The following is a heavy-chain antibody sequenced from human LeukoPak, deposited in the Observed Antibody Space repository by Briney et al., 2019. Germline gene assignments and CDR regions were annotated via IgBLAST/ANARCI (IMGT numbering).Heavy chain of an antibody. CDR2: ISAYNGNT. CDR1: GYTFTSYG. Sequence: ASVKVSCKASGYTFTSYGISWVRQAPGQGLEWMGWISAYNGNTNYAQKLQGRVTMTTDTSTSTAYMELRSLRSDDTAVYYCARDYATMVRGVLVAYDYWGQGTPVTVSS. CDR3: ARDYATMVRGVLVAYDY. V-gene: IGHV1-18*01. J-gene: IGHJ4*02. D-gene: IGHD3-10*01.